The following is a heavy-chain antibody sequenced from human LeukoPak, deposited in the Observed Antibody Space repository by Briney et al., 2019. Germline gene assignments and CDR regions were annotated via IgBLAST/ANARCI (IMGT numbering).Heavy chain of an antibody. CDR1: GFTFSSYA. CDR3: ARDVYGSGSN. D-gene: IGHD3-10*01. V-gene: IGHV3-72*01. J-gene: IGHJ4*02. Sequence: GRSLRLSCAASGFTFSSYAMHWVRQAPGKGLEGVGRIRNKANRDTTEYAASVTGRFTVSRDDSKNLLYLQMNSLKTEDTAVYYCARDVYGSGSNWGQGTLVTVSS. CDR2: IRNKANRDTT.